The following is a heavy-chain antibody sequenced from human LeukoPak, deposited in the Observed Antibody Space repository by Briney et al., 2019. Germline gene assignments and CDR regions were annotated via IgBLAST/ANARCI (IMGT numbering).Heavy chain of an antibody. CDR1: GYTFTDYF. Sequence: ASVKISCKASGYTFTDYFIHWVRQAPGQGLEWMGWINPNIGDASYAQKFQDRVTMTRDRSINTAYMELSRLTSDDTAVYYCARMALDGGDSIGFDSWGQGTLVTVSS. V-gene: IGHV1-2*02. CDR3: ARMALDGGDSIGFDS. D-gene: IGHD2-21*02. CDR2: INPNIGDA. J-gene: IGHJ5*01.